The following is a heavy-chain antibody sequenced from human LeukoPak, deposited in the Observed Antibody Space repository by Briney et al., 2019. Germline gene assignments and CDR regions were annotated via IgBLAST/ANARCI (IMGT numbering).Heavy chain of an antibody. J-gene: IGHJ6*02. V-gene: IGHV4-39*01. CDR2: IDKSGST. CDR1: GGSISSSRYY. CDR3: ATQRDSRWNYNYNMDV. D-gene: IGHD3-22*01. Sequence: PSETLSLTCIVSGGSISSSRYYWGWIRQPPGKGLEWIGRIDKSGSTPYNPSLRSRVTISVDTSKNQFSLNLISVTAADTAVYYCATQRDSRWNYNYNMDVWGQGTTVTVSS.